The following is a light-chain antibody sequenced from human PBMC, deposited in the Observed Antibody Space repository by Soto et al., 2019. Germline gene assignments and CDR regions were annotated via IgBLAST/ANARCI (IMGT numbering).Light chain of an antibody. CDR2: AAS. J-gene: IGKJ1*01. CDR1: QSASSNY. V-gene: IGKV3-20*01. CDR3: QQYNNWPRT. Sequence: EIVLTQSPGTLSLSPGERATLSCRASQSASSNYLAWYQQKPGQAPRLLIYAASTRATGIPDRFSGSGSGTDFTLTISSLQSEDFAVYYCQQYNNWPRTFGQGTKVDIK.